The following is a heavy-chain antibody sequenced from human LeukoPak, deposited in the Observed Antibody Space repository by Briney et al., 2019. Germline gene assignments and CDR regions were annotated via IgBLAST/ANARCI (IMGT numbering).Heavy chain of an antibody. Sequence: GGSLRLSCAVSGFAFGSEAMSWVRQSPARGLEWVASISPGGGTTYYADYVKGRFTISRDNSKNSLFVQMNSLRAEDTAVYFCANLAPGIAAAGTDWGQGTLVTVSS. V-gene: IGHV3-23*01. D-gene: IGHD6-13*01. CDR1: GFAFGSEA. CDR3: ANLAPGIAAAGTD. CDR2: ISPGGGTT. J-gene: IGHJ4*02.